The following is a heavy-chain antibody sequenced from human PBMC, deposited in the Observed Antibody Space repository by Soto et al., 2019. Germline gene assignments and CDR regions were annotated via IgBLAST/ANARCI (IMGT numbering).Heavy chain of an antibody. Sequence: QVQLLQSGGEAKKPGAAVKVSCNSSDHTFTYYGINWVRRAPGPGLEWMGGISGYNGNTKYAQKFQDRVTMSADTSTRTAYMEMRRLTSDDTAVYFCAATGGHYFGLYVWGQGTTVTVSS. CDR3: AATGGHYFGLYV. J-gene: IGHJ6*02. CDR1: DHTFTYYG. CDR2: ISGYNGNT. D-gene: IGHD2-15*01. V-gene: IGHV1-18*01.